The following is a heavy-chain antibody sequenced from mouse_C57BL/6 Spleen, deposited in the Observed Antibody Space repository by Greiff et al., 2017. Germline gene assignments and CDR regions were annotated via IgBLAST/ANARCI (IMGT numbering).Heavy chain of an antibody. CDR1: GYTFTGYW. J-gene: IGHJ1*03. Sequence: VQLQQSGAELMKPGASVKLSCTATGYTFTGYWIAWVKQRPGHGLEWIGEILPGSGSTNYNEKFKSKATFTSDTSSNTAYMQLSSLTTEDSSIYYCARLEVYWYFDVWGTGTTVTVSS. CDR2: ILPGSGST. CDR3: ARLEVYWYFDV. V-gene: IGHV1-9*01.